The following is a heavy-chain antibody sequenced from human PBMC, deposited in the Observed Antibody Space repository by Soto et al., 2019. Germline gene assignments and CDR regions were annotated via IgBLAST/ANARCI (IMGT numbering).Heavy chain of an antibody. J-gene: IGHJ2*01. CDR2: IIPIFGTA. CDR1: GGTFSSYA. Sequence: QVQLVQSGAEVKKPGSSVKVSCKASGGTFSSYAISWVRQAPGQGLEWMGGIIPIFGTANYAQKFQGRVTSTADESTSTAYMELSSLRSEDTAVYYCARSRSKLLYDWYFDLWGRGTLVTVSS. CDR3: ARSRSKLLYDWYFDL. D-gene: IGHD2-15*01. V-gene: IGHV1-69*01.